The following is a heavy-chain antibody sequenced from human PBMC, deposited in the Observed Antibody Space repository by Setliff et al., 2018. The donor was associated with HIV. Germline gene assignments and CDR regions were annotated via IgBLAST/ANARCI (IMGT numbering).Heavy chain of an antibody. Sequence: ASVKVSCKGFGYSFVSFDINWVRQATGQGLEWMGWMNPKSGHKDFAQKFQGRLTMTRNTSISTVYMELSSLRSEDTAVYYCARGLGSMARGRVPYYYYMDVWGKGTTVTVSS. CDR1: GYSFVSFD. J-gene: IGHJ6*03. D-gene: IGHD3-10*01. V-gene: IGHV1-8*02. CDR3: ARGLGSMARGRVPYYYYMDV. CDR2: MNPKSGHK.